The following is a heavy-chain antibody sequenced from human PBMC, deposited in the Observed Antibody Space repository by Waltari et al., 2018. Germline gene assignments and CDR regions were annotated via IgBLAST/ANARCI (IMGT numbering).Heavy chain of an antibody. V-gene: IGHV3-74*01. CDR1: GFTFSRYW. D-gene: IGHD6-13*01. J-gene: IGHJ4*02. Sequence: EVQLVESGGGLVQPGGSLRLSCAASGFTFSRYWMSWVRQAPGKGLVGVSRVNSDGSTTTYADSVRGRFTISRDNAKNTLYLQMNSLRVEDTAVYYCARVGSWYLDSRDHFDNWGQGTLVTVSS. CDR2: VNSDGSTT. CDR3: ARVGSWYLDSRDHFDN.